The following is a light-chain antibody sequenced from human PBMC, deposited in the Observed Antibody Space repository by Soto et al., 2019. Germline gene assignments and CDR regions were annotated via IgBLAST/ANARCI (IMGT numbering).Light chain of an antibody. CDR2: KAS. J-gene: IGKJ4*02. CDR3: QQYDSSST. CDR1: QNIRSW. V-gene: IGKV1-5*03. Sequence: DIPLTQSPSTLSASFGGRVTIXCRASQNIRSWLAWYRQKPGKAPRLLIYKASSLESGVPSRFSGSGSGTEFTLTISSLQPDDSATYYCQQYDSSSTFGGGTKVDNK.